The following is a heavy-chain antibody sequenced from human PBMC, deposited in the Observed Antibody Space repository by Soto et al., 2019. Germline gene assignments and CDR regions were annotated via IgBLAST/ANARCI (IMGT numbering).Heavy chain of an antibody. CDR1: GFTFSSYV. CDR3: AKVPYDFWSGYYPPLYFDY. D-gene: IGHD3-3*01. J-gene: IGHJ4*02. CDR2: ISGSGGST. V-gene: IGHV3-23*01. Sequence: GGSLRLSCAASGFTFSSYVMXWVRQAPGKGLEWVSGISGSGGSTYYADSVKGRFTISRDNSKNTLYLQMNSLRAEDTAVYYCAKVPYDFWSGYYPPLYFDYWGQGTLVTVSS.